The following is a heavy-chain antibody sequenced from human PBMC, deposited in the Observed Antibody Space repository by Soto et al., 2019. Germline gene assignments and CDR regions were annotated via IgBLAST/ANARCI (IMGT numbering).Heavy chain of an antibody. CDR1: GGSISSGGYS. CDR3: ARGGCSSTSCYLPYYYYGMDV. V-gene: IGHV4-30-2*01. CDR2: IYHSGST. Sequence: QLQLQESGSGLVKPSQTLSLTCAVSGGSISSGGYSWSWIRQPPGKGLEWVGYIYHSGSTYYNPSLKSRVTRSVDRSKNQFSLKLSSVTAADTAVYYCARGGCSSTSCYLPYYYYGMDVWGQGTTVTVSS. J-gene: IGHJ6*02. D-gene: IGHD2-2*01.